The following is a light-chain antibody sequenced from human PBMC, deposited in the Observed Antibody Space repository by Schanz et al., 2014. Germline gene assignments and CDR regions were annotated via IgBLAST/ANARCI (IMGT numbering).Light chain of an antibody. Sequence: QSALTQPRSVSGSPGQSVTISCTGTSSDVGGYNYVSWYQQHPGKAPKLMIYDVSKRPSGVPDRFSGSKSGNTASLTISGLQAEDEADYYCSSYTSSSIRVFGGGTKLTVL. V-gene: IGLV2-11*01. CDR3: SSYTSSSIRV. CDR1: SSDVGGYNY. CDR2: DVS. J-gene: IGLJ3*02.